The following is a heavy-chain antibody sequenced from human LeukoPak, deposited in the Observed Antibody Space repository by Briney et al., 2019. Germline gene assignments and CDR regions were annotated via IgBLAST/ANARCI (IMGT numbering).Heavy chain of an antibody. CDR3: VRLDSSGWYVEDGDH. Sequence: PSETLSLTCIVSGGSIRNSFNFWGWIRQPPGKGLEWLGNIFYSGRTDYSPSLKSRLTISVDTSKNQFSLTLNSVTATDTAVYFCVRLDSSGWYVEDGDHWGQGILVTVSS. D-gene: IGHD6-19*01. J-gene: IGHJ5*02. CDR1: GGSIRNSFNF. CDR2: IFYSGRT. V-gene: IGHV4-39*01.